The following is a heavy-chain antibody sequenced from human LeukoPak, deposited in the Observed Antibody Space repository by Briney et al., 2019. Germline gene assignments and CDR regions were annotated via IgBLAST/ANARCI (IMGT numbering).Heavy chain of an antibody. D-gene: IGHD6-19*01. J-gene: IGHJ4*02. CDR2: ISSSSSYI. CDR3: ARDRYSSGSRPDY. V-gene: IGHV3-21*01. Sequence: GGSLRLSCATSGFTFSSSWMSWVRQAPGKGLEWVSSISSSSSYIYYADSVKGRFTISRDNAKNSLYLQMNSLRAEDTAVYYCARDRYSSGSRPDYWGQGTLVTVSS. CDR1: GFTFSSSW.